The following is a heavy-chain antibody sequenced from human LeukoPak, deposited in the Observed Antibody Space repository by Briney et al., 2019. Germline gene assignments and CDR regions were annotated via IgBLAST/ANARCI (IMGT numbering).Heavy chain of an antibody. D-gene: IGHD3-10*01. J-gene: IGHJ4*02. V-gene: IGHV3-48*03. CDR1: GFTFSDHD. Sequence: GGSLRLSCAASGFTFSDHDMIWVRQAPGKGLEWVSYISSSGRAIYYADSVRGRFTISRDNAKNSVNLQMNSLRAEDAAIYYCARGVRFGDWGQGTQVTVSS. CDR3: ARGVRFGD. CDR2: ISSSGRAI.